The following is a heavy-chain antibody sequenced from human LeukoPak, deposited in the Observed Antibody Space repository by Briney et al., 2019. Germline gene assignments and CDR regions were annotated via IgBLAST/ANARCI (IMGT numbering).Heavy chain of an antibody. CDR3: ARERSDSGSYYLDD. CDR2: ISYDGNNK. CDR1: GFTFSRYA. D-gene: IGHD1-26*01. V-gene: IGHV3-30-3*01. J-gene: IGHJ4*02. Sequence: GGSLRLSCAASGFTFSRYAMHWVRQAPGKGLEGVAFISYDGNNKYYADSVKGRLTISRDNSKNKLYLQMNSLRAEDTAVFYCARERSDSGSYYLDDWGQGTLVTVSS.